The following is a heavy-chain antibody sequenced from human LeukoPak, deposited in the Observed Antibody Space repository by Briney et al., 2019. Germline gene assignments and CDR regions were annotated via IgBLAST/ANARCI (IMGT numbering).Heavy chain of an antibody. CDR3: ARSYCSSTSCYAFWFDP. V-gene: IGHV4-59*01. J-gene: IGHJ5*02. CDR1: GGSISSYY. Sequence: SETLSLTCTVSGGSISSYYWSWIRQPPGKGLEWIGYIYYSGSTNYNPSLKSRVTISVDTSKNQFSLKLSSVTAADTAVYYCARSYCSSTSCYAFWFDPWGQGTLVTVSS. D-gene: IGHD2-2*01. CDR2: IYYSGST.